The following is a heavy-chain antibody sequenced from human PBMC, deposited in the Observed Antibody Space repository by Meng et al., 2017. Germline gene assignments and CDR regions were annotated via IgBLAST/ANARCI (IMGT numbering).Heavy chain of an antibody. CDR1: GGTFSRYV. CDR2: IIPIFGTA. J-gene: IGHJ4*02. Sequence: QGLLVKCGVGVKSAGSSVNVSCQASGGTFSRYVIIWVRQAPGQGLEWMGGIIPIFGTANYAQKFQGRGTITADESTSTAYMELSSLRSEDTAVYYCASNDGTGDRTGGDYWGQGTLVTVSS. V-gene: IGHV1-69*01. D-gene: IGHD7-27*01. CDR3: ASNDGTGDRTGGDY.